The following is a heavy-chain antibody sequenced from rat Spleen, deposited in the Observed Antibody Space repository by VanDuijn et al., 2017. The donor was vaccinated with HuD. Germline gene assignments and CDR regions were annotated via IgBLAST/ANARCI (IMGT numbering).Heavy chain of an antibody. CDR2: ISPSGGST. CDR3: VRHGYTRYYFDY. CDR1: GLTFSDYG. V-gene: IGHV5-29*01. Sequence: EVQLVESGGGLVQPGRSLKLSCAASGLTFSDYGMAWVRQAPTKGLEWVATISPSGGSTYYRDSVKGRFTISRDNAKSTLYLQMDSLRSEDTASYYCVRHGYTRYYFDYWGQGVMVTVSS. J-gene: IGHJ2*01. D-gene: IGHD1-9*01.